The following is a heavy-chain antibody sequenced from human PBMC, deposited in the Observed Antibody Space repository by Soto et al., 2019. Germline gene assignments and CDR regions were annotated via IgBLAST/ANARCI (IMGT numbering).Heavy chain of an antibody. CDR3: VRSITDRTPDGFDY. CDR2: IYYSGST. J-gene: IGHJ4*02. V-gene: IGHV4-59*12. Sequence: LSLTCTVSGGSISSYYWSWIRQPPGKGLEWIGYIYYSGSTNYNPSLKSRVTISVDTSNNQFFLRLSSVTAADTAVYYCVRSITDRTPDGFDYWGQGTLVTVSS. D-gene: IGHD1-20*01. CDR1: GGSISSYY.